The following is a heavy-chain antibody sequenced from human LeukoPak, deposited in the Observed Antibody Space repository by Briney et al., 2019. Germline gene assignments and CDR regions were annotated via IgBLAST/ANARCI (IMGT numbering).Heavy chain of an antibody. Sequence: PSETLSLTCTVSGGSISSYYWSWIRQPPGKGLEWIGYIYYSGSTNYNPSLKSRVTISVDTSKNQFSLKLSSVTAADTAVYYCARTRGTAMATGWFDPWGQGTLVTVSS. D-gene: IGHD5-18*01. CDR3: ARTRGTAMATGWFDP. CDR2: IYYSGST. J-gene: IGHJ5*02. V-gene: IGHV4-59*01. CDR1: GGSISSYY.